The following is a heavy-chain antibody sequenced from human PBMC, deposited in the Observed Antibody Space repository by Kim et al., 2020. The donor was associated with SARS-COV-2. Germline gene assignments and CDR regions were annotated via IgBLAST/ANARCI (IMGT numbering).Heavy chain of an antibody. CDR3: ARGVAGMSYFDY. D-gene: IGHD6-19*01. V-gene: IGHV3-74*01. CDR2: INADGITT. J-gene: IGHJ4*02. CDR1: GFNFDKYW. Sequence: GGSLRLSCAASGFNFDKYWMHWVRQAPGKGLVWVSRINADGITTAYADSVKGRFTMSKDNAKNTVSLQMNSLRDDDTAVYYCARGVAGMSYFDYWGQDSLVTVSS.